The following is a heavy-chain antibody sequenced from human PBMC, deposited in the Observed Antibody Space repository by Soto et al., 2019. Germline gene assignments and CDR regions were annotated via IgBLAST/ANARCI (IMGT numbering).Heavy chain of an antibody. Sequence: GPSVTVSCKASVYTFNYRYLHWLRQAHGQALEWMGWITPFNGNTNYAQKFQDRVTITRDRSMSTAYMELSSLRSEDTAMYYCAIGPDSGYDYYFDYWGQGTLVTVSS. D-gene: IGHD5-12*01. V-gene: IGHV1-45*02. CDR1: VYTFNYRY. CDR2: ITPFNGNT. J-gene: IGHJ4*02. CDR3: AIGPDSGYDYYFDY.